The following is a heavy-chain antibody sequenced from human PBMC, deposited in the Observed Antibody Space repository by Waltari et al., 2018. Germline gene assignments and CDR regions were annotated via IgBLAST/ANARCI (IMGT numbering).Heavy chain of an antibody. J-gene: IGHJ3*02. V-gene: IGHV4-59*01. CDR1: GGSISSYY. D-gene: IGHD3-3*01. Sequence: QVQLQESGPGLVKPSETLSLTCTVSGGSISSYYWSWIRQPPGKGLEWIGYIYYRGSTNYNPSLKSRVTISVDTSKNQFSLKLSSVTAADTAVYYCARGSRITIFGVVITDAFDIWGQGTMVTVSS. CDR3: ARGSRITIFGVVITDAFDI. CDR2: IYYRGST.